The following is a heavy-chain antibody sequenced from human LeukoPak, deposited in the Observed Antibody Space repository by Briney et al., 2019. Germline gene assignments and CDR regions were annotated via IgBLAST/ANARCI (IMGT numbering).Heavy chain of an antibody. D-gene: IGHD6-19*01. CDR2: ISSSGST. CDR1: GDSISSGDYY. CDR3: ARDPSSGWYLKGWFDP. J-gene: IGHJ5*02. V-gene: IGHV4-61*02. Sequence: SETLSLTCTVSGDSISSGDYYWSWIRQPAGKGLEWIGRISSSGSTNYNPSLKSRVTISVDTSKNQFSLKLSSVTAADTAVYYCARDPSSGWYLKGWFDPWGQGTLVTVSS.